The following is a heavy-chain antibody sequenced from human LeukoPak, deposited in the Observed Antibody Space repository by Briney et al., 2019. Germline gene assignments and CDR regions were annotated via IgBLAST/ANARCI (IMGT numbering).Heavy chain of an antibody. Sequence: PGGSLRLSCAVSGFTVSSNFMSWVRQAPGKGPEWVSVIYTSGITYYADSVRGRFTISRDNSKNTLYLQMDSLTAEDTAVYYCAREDAGGTYSFDYWGQGTLVTVSP. CDR3: AREDAGGTYSFDY. D-gene: IGHD1-26*01. CDR2: IYTSGIT. CDR1: GFTVSSNF. V-gene: IGHV3-66*01. J-gene: IGHJ4*02.